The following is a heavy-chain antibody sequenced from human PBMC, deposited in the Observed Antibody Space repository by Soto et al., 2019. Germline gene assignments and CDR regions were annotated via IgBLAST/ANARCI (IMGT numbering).Heavy chain of an antibody. V-gene: IGHV1-69*13. J-gene: IGHJ6*02. Sequence: SVKVSCKSSGGTFSSYAISWVRLAPGQGLEWMGGIIPIFGTANYAQKFQGRVTITADESTSTAYMELSSLRSEDTAVYYCARARIPLYGMDVWGQGTTVTVSS. CDR1: GGTFSSYA. CDR3: ARARIPLYGMDV. CDR2: IIPIFGTA.